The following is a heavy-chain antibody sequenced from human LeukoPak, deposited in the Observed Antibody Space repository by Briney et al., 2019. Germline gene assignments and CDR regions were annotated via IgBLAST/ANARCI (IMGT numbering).Heavy chain of an antibody. J-gene: IGHJ4*02. CDR1: GYTFTSYD. Sequence: GASVKVSCKASGYTFTSYDINWVRQATGQGLEWMGWMNPNSGNTGYAQKFQGRVTMTRNTSMGTAYMELSSLRSEDTAVYYCARAFYYDTSGYWGYFDYWGQGTLVTVSS. D-gene: IGHD3-22*01. V-gene: IGHV1-8*01. CDR2: MNPNSGNT. CDR3: ARAFYYDTSGYWGYFDY.